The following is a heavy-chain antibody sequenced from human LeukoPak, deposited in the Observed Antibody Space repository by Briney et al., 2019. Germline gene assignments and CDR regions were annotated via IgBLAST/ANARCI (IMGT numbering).Heavy chain of an antibody. CDR1: GYTFTSYD. Sequence: GASVKVSCKASGYTFTSYDINWVRQAPGQGLDWMGWMNPNSGNTGYAQKFQGRVTMTRNTSISTAYMELSSLRSEDTAVYYCARGSSSYDFWSGYWPYYFDYWGQGTLVTVSS. V-gene: IGHV1-8*01. CDR3: ARGSSSYDFWSGYWPYYFDY. CDR2: MNPNSGNT. J-gene: IGHJ4*02. D-gene: IGHD3-3*01.